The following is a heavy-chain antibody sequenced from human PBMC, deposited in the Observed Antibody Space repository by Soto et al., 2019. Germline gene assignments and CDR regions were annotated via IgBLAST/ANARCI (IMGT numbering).Heavy chain of an antibody. D-gene: IGHD3-10*01. Sequence: QVQLVQSGAEVKKPGASVKVSCKASGYTFTTYEINWVRQVTGQGLEWMGWMSPSSGNTGYVDQFRGRVTMTINTSMTTAYMELSSLRSEDTAVYYCARVGGQLFGDHGMDVWGQGTTVTVSS. J-gene: IGHJ6*02. CDR2: MSPSSGNT. V-gene: IGHV1-8*01. CDR1: GYTFTTYE. CDR3: ARVGGQLFGDHGMDV.